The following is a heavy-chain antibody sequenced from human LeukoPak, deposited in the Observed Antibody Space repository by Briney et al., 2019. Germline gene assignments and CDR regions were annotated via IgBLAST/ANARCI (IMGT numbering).Heavy chain of an antibody. D-gene: IGHD3-22*01. V-gene: IGHV4-61*02. J-gene: IGHJ3*02. CDR2: IYTSGST. CDR1: GGSISSGSYY. Sequence: SETLSLTCTVSGGSISSGSYYWSWIRQPAGEGLEWIGRIYTSGSTNYNPSLKSRVTISVDTSKNQFSLKLSSVTAADTAVYYCAGPPYYDMGLVAFDIWGQGTMVTVSS. CDR3: AGPPYYDMGLVAFDI.